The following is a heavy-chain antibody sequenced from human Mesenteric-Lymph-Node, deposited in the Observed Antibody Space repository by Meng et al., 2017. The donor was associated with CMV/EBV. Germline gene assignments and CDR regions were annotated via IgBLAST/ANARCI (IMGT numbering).Heavy chain of an antibody. V-gene: IGHV2-5*02. D-gene: IGHD3-10*01. Sequence: SLSTSEVGVGWIRQPPGKALEWLALIYWDDDKRYNPSLKSRLTITKDTSKNQVVLTMTNMDPVDTATYYCAHLITMLRGIAKGDFDYWGQGTLVTVSS. CDR3: AHLITMLRGIAKGDFDY. J-gene: IGHJ4*02. CDR1: SLSTSEVG. CDR2: IYWDDDK.